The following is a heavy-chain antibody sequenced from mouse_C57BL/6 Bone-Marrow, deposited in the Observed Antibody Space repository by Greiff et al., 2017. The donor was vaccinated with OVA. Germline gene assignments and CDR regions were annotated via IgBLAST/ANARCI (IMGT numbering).Heavy chain of an antibody. CDR1: GYTFTDYY. CDR2: INPNNGGT. CDR3: ARSPLSCPSYYAMDY. V-gene: IGHV1-26*01. D-gene: IGHD3-3*01. J-gene: IGHJ4*01. Sequence: EVQLQQSGPELVKPGASVKISCKASGYTFTDYYMNWVKQSHGKSLEWIGDINPNNGGTSYNQKFKGKATLTVDKSSSTAYMELRSLTSEDSAVYYCARSPLSCPSYYAMDYWGQGTSVTVSS.